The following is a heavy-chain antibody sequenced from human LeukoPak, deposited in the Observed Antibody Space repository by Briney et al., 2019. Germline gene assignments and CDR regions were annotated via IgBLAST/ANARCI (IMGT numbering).Heavy chain of an antibody. D-gene: IGHD6-13*01. V-gene: IGHV1-69*06. CDR2: IIPIFGTA. CDR3: ARVGPQQLVPFYYYGMDV. Sequence: SVKFSCKASGGTFSSYAISWVRQAPGQGLEWMGGIIPIFGTANYAQKFQGRVTITADKSTSTAYMALSSLRSEDTAVYYCARVGPQQLVPFYYYGMDVWGKGTTVTVSS. CDR1: GGTFSSYA. J-gene: IGHJ6*04.